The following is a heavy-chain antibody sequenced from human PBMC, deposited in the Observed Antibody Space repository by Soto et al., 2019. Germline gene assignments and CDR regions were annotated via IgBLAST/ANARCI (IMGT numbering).Heavy chain of an antibody. Sequence: GGSLRLSCAASGFTFSSYGMHWVRQAPGKGLEWVAVISYDGSNKYYADSVKGRFTISRDNSKNTLYLQMNSLRAEDTAVYYSATSIMITFGGVTHPPFDYWGQGTLVTVSS. CDR1: GFTFSSYG. V-gene: IGHV3-30*03. CDR2: ISYDGSNK. D-gene: IGHD3-16*01. J-gene: IGHJ4*02. CDR3: ATSIMITFGGVTHPPFDY.